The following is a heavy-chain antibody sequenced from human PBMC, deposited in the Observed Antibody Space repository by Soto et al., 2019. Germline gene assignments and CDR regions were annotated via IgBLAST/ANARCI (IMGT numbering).Heavy chain of an antibody. D-gene: IGHD2-2*03. CDR1: GFTFSSYG. CDR2: ISYDGSNK. Sequence: QVQLVESGGGVVQPGRSLRLSCAASGFTFSSYGMHWVRQAPGKGLEWVAVISYDGSNKYYADSVKGRFTISRDNSKNTLYLQMNSLRAEDTAVYYCATSWIWGYWGQGTLVTVSS. J-gene: IGHJ4*02. V-gene: IGHV3-30*03. CDR3: ATSWIWGY.